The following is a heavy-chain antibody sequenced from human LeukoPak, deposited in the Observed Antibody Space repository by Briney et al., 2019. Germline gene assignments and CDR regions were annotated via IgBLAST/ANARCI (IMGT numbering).Heavy chain of an antibody. V-gene: IGHV1-2*02. J-gene: IGHJ6*02. D-gene: IGHD3-10*01. CDR1: GYTFTGYY. CDR3: ARDLSLWFGEFYYGMDV. Sequence: GASVKDSCKAPGYTFTGYYMHWVRQAPGQGLEWMGWINPNSGGTNYAQKFQGRVTMTRDTSISTAYMELSRLRSDDTAGYYCARDLSLWFGEFYYGMDVWGQGTTVTVSS. CDR2: INPNSGGT.